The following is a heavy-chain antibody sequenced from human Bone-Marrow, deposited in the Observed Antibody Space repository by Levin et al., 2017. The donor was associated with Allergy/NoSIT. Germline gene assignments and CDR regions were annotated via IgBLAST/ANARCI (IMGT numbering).Heavy chain of an antibody. D-gene: IGHD4-17*01. CDR2: INPNNGAT. CDR3: ARDPAVTRDGYFDL. J-gene: IGHJ2*01. CDR1: GFAFPDYY. V-gene: IGHV1-2*02. Sequence: ASVKVSCKASGFAFPDYYMHWVRQAPGQGLEWLGWINPNNGATKYALKFQDRVTMTRDTSISTAYMEFRRLRSDDTAVYYCARDPAVTRDGYFDLWGRGTLVSVSS.